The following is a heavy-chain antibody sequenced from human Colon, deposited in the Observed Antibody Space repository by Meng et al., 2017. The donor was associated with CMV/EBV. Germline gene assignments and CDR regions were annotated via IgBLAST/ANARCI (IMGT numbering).Heavy chain of an antibody. J-gene: IGHJ4*02. V-gene: IGHV4-4*07. CDR1: VGSISTYS. CDR2: ISTNRNT. Sequence: QARLRRSGPGLVKPSGTLSPTCPVSVGSISTYSWSWIRQPAGEGLEWLGRISTNRNTDYNPSLNSRATIWLDTSNNQFSLKLTSVTAADTAVYYCVRGGYSGTQTGGVQEYWGQGTLVTVSS. CDR3: VRGGYSGTQTGGVQEY. D-gene: IGHD5-12*01.